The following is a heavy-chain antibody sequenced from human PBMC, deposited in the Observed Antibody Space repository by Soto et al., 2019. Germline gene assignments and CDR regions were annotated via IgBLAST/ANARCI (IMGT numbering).Heavy chain of an antibody. CDR1: GFTFDDYA. Sequence: EVQLVESGGGLVQPGRSLRLSCAASGFTFDDYAIHWVRQAPGRGLEWVAGISWNGASIGYADSVKGRFTISRDNAKNSLHLQMTSMRSDDTSLYYCANLPLYGSGFDCWGQGTLVTVPS. CDR3: ANLPLYGSGFDC. D-gene: IGHD3-10*01. J-gene: IGHJ4*02. V-gene: IGHV3-9*01. CDR2: ISWNGASI.